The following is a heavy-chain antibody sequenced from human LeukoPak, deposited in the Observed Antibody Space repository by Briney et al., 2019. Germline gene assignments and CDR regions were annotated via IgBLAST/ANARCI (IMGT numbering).Heavy chain of an antibody. J-gene: IGHJ4*02. CDR2: ISPDGSDT. CDR1: GFTFSTYW. Sequence: PGGSLRLSCAASGFTFSTYWMYWVRQAPGKGLMWVSKISPDGSDTTYADSVKGRFTISRDNAKDSLYLQMNGLRVEDTAVYYCLRGDRRDYWGQGTLVTVSS. CDR3: LRGDRRDY. V-gene: IGHV3-74*01.